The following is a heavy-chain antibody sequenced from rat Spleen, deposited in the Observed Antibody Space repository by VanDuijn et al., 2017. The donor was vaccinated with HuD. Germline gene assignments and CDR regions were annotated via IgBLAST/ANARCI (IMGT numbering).Heavy chain of an antibody. Sequence: EVQLVESGGGLVQPGRSLKLTCAASGFTFSHYGMAWVRQAPTKGLEWVATLSYDGHTTYYRDSVKGRFTISRDNAKNTLYLEMNSLQTDDIGTYYCTKETVGVTPLIDYWGQGVMVTVSS. J-gene: IGHJ2*01. CDR1: GFTFSHYG. CDR3: TKETVGVTPLIDY. CDR2: LSYDGHTT. D-gene: IGHD1-9*01. V-gene: IGHV5-29*01.